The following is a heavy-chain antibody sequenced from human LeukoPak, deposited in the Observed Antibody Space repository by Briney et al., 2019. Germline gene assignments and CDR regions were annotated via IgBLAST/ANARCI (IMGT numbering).Heavy chain of an antibody. V-gene: IGHV3-13*01. CDR2: IGTISDR. J-gene: IGHJ4*02. Sequence: GGSLRLSYAASGFTFKTYDMHWVRQASGKGLEWVSSIGTISDRYYAGSVKGRFTISREDGKRSLYLQMNSLRAGDTAMYYCVRGCDPEAFDYWGQGTLVTVSS. D-gene: IGHD2/OR15-2a*01. CDR1: GFTFKTYD. CDR3: VRGCDPEAFDY.